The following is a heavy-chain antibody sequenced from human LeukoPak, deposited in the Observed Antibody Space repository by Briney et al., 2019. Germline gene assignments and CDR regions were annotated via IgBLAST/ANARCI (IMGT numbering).Heavy chain of an antibody. Sequence: PGGSLRLSCAASGFTFSSYSMNWVRQAPGKGLEWVSSISSSSSYIYYADSVKGRFTISRDNAKNSLYLQMNSLRAEDTAVYYCARGGSGWYPRHLDYWGQGTLVTVSS. CDR3: ARGGSGWYPRHLDY. CDR1: GFTFSSYS. V-gene: IGHV3-21*01. D-gene: IGHD6-19*01. CDR2: ISSSSSYI. J-gene: IGHJ4*02.